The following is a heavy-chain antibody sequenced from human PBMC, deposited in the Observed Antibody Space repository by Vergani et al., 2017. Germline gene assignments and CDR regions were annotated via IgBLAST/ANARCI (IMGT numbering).Heavy chain of an antibody. D-gene: IGHD3-9*01. V-gene: IGHV4-38-2*01. CDR2: IYRTGRT. Sequence: QVQLQESGPGLVKPSETLSLTCAVSGFSIDNGYYWDWIRQPPGKGLEWIGSIYRTGRTHFNPSLKSRVTISVDTSNNHLSLRLNSLTAADTAVYYCARRSGIVYDIFSGTQYFFDFWGQETLVTVAS. CDR1: GFSIDNGYY. CDR3: ARRSGIVYDIFSGTQYFFDF. J-gene: IGHJ4*02.